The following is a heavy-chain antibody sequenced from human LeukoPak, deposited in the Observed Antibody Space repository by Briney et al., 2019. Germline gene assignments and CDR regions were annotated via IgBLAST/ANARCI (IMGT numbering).Heavy chain of an antibody. CDR3: ARAGMRECSSTSCLRYYGMDV. CDR1: GGLFGGSY. CDR2: INHSGST. V-gene: IGHV4-34*01. J-gene: IGHJ6*02. D-gene: IGHD2-2*01. Sequence: PSETLSLTCAVYGGLFGGSYWSWIRQPPGKGLEWIGEINHSGSTNYNPSLKSRVTISVDTSKNQFSLKLSSVTAADTAVYYCARAGMRECSSTSCLRYYGMDVWGQGTTVTVSS.